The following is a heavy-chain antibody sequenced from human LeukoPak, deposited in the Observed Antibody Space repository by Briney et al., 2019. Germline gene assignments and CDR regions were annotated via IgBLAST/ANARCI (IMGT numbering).Heavy chain of an antibody. V-gene: IGHV4-34*01. D-gene: IGHD5-18*01. CDR1: GGSFSGYY. J-gene: IGHJ3*02. CDR2: INHSGST. Sequence: SETLSLTCAVYGGSFSGYYWSWIRQPPGKGLEWIGEINHSGSTNYNPSLKSRVTISVDTSKNQFSLKLSSVTAADTAVYYCARVKTGYSYGYKIDAFDIWGQGTTVTVSS. CDR3: ARVKTGYSYGYKIDAFDI.